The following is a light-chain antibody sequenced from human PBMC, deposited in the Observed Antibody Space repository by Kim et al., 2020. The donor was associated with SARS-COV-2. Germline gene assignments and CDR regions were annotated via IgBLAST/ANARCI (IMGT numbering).Light chain of an antibody. CDR2: GAS. V-gene: IGKV3-20*01. CDR1: QSVSSSY. J-gene: IGKJ2*01. CDR3: QQHGSSPTYT. Sequence: EIVLTQSPGTLSLSPGERATLSCRASQSVSSSYLGWYQQKPGQAPRLLIYGASSRATGIPDRFSGSGSGTDFTLTISRLEPEDFAVYYCQQHGSSPTYTFGQGTKLEIK.